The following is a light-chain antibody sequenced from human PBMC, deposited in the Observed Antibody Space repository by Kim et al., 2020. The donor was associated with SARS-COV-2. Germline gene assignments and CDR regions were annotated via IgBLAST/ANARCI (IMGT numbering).Light chain of an antibody. CDR2: GQN. V-gene: IGLV3-19*01. J-gene: IGLJ1*01. CDR3: SSRDTSGERFV. CDR1: SLRSYY. Sequence: SSELTQDPAVSVALGQTVRITCQGDSLRSYYASWYQLKPGQAPVLVNYGQNNRPSGIPDRFSASSSGDTTSLTITGAQATDEAEYYCSSRDTSGERFVFGAGTKVTVL.